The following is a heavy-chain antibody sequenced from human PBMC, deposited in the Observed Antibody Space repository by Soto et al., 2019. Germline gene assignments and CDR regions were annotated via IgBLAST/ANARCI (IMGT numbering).Heavy chain of an antibody. V-gene: IGHV4-31*03. D-gene: IGHD3-10*01. J-gene: IGHJ5*02. CDR3: ARTTYYSGSRFDP. CDR1: GGSISRGGYY. CDR2: IYHSGDT. Sequence: PSETLSLTCTVSGGSISRGGYYWSWIRQHPGKGLEWIGYIYHSGDTYYNPSLKSRVTISVDTSKNQFSLKLSSVTAADTAVYYCARTTYYSGSRFDPWGQGTLVTVSS.